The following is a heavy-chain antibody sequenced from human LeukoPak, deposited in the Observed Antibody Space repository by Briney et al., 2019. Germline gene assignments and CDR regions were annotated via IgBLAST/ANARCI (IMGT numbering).Heavy chain of an antibody. V-gene: IGHV1-46*01. J-gene: IGHJ4*02. CDR2: INTASGST. CDR3: ARGRGVHDSHTYDYFDY. D-gene: IGHD3-22*01. CDR1: GYTFTSYY. Sequence: ASVKVSCTASGYTFTSYYIHWVRQAPGQGLEWMGIINTASGSTTYAQKFQGSRLTLTRDTSTSTVYMELSSLRSEDTAVYYCARGRGVHDSHTYDYFDYWGQGSLVTVSS.